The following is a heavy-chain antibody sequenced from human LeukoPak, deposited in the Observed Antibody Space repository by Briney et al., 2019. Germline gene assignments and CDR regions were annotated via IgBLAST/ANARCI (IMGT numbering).Heavy chain of an antibody. CDR1: EFTFDDYA. V-gene: IGHV3-9*01. Sequence: SLRLSCAASEFTFDDYAMHWVRQAPGKGLEWVSGISWNSGSIGYADSVRGRFTISRDNSKDTLYLQLNSLRAEDTAVYYCGRDPNGDYVGAFEFWGQGTLVSVSS. CDR2: ISWNSGSI. D-gene: IGHD4-17*01. J-gene: IGHJ3*01. CDR3: GRDPNGDYVGAFEF.